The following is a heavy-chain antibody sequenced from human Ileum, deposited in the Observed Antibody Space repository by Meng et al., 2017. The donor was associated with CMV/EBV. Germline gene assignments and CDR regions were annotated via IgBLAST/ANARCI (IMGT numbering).Heavy chain of an antibody. J-gene: IGHJ2*01. CDR2: IYYSGST. CDR3: ARLVPAAQIHWYFDL. V-gene: IGHV4-61*07. D-gene: IGHD2-2*01. CDR1: GGSVSSGSYY. Sequence: GGSVSSGSYYWSWIRQPPGKGLEWIGYIYYSGSTTYNPSLKSRVTISVDTSKNQFSLKLSSVTAADTAVYYCARLVPAAQIHWYFDLWGRGTLVTVSS.